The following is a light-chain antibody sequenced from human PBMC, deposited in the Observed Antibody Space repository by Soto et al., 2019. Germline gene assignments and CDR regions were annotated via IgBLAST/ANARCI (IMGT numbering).Light chain of an antibody. V-gene: IGLV2-14*03. Sequence: QSVLTQPASVSGSPGQSITISCTGTNSDVGAFNYVSWYQQHPGKAPKLMISEVTNRPSGVSSRFSGSKSGNTASLTISGLQADDEADYYCSSYTTTRSWVFGGGTKVTVL. J-gene: IGLJ3*02. CDR3: SSYTTTRSWV. CDR1: NSDVGAFNY. CDR2: EVT.